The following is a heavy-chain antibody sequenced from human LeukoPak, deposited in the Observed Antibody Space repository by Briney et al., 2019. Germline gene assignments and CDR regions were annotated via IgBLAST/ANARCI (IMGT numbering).Heavy chain of an antibody. V-gene: IGHV4-34*01. CDR1: GGSFSGYY. CDR2: INHSGST. Sequence: SETLSLTCAVYGGSFSGYYWSWIRQPPGKGLEWIGGINHSGSTNYNPSLKSRVTISVDTSKNQFSLKLSSVTAADTAVYYCARADYGGNSGPIWFDPWGQGTLVTVSS. D-gene: IGHD4-23*01. CDR3: ARADYGGNSGPIWFDP. J-gene: IGHJ5*02.